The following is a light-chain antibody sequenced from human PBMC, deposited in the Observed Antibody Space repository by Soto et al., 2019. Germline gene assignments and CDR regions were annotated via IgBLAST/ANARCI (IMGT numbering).Light chain of an antibody. Sequence: DIQMTQSPSTLSASVGDKVTISCRASQSIHTWLAWYQQKPGKAPKLLLYTASDLQSGVPSRFSGSGSGTEITLTITSLQPDDFATYYCQHGAFGQGTRVDMK. CDR1: QSIHTW. J-gene: IGKJ1*01. CDR3: QHGA. CDR2: TAS. V-gene: IGKV1-5*03.